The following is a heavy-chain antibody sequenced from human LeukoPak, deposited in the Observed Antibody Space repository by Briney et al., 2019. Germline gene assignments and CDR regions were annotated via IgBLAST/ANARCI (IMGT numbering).Heavy chain of an antibody. J-gene: IGHJ3*02. V-gene: IGHV4-59*11. CDR2: ISYIGST. CDR3: ARTPFSAFDI. D-gene: IGHD2-15*01. CDR1: ADSFSSHY. Sequence: SETLSLTCAVSADSFSSHYWTWIRQAPGKGLEWIGYISYIGSTNYNPSLKSRVTISIDTSKNQFSLKPSSVTAADTAVYYCARTPFSAFDIWGQGTMVTVSS.